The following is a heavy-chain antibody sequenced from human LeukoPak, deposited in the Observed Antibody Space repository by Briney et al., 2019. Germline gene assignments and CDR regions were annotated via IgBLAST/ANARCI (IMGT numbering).Heavy chain of an antibody. D-gene: IGHD2-2*01. CDR1: GFTFSSYA. CDR2: ISGSGGST. J-gene: IGHJ4*02. V-gene: IGHV3-23*01. Sequence: PGGSLRLSCAASGFTFSSYAMSWVRQAPGKGLEWVSAISGSGGSTYYADSVKGQFTISRDNSKNTLYLQMNSLRAEDTAVYYCAKDRYCSSTSCLLDFDYWGQGTLVTVSS. CDR3: AKDRYCSSTSCLLDFDY.